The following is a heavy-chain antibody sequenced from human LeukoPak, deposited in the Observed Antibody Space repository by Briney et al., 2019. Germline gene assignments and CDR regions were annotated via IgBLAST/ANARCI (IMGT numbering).Heavy chain of an antibody. J-gene: IGHJ5*02. CDR1: GGSISSYY. CDR3: AVQWLVPGGWFDP. Sequence: SETLSLTCSVSGGSISSYYWSWIRQPPGKGLEWIGYIYYSGSTNYNPSLKSRVTISVDTSKNQFSLKLSSVTAADTAVYYCAVQWLVPGGWFDPWGQGTLVTVSS. V-gene: IGHV4-59*01. CDR2: IYYSGST. D-gene: IGHD6-19*01.